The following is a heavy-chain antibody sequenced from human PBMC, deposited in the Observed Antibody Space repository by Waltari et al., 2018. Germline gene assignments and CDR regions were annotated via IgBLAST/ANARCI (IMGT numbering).Heavy chain of an antibody. D-gene: IGHD3-10*01. CDR1: VGSLRGYY. CDR3: ARVGGYASGSPRFDY. V-gene: IGHV4-34*01. CDR2: INNSVST. Sequence: QVQLQQWGAGLLKPSETLSLTCAVYVGSLRGYYWSWIRQPPGNGLEWIGEINNSVSTNYNASLKSRVTISLDTSKNQFSLKLSSVTAADTAVYYCARVGGYASGSPRFDYWGRGTLVTVSS. J-gene: IGHJ4*02.